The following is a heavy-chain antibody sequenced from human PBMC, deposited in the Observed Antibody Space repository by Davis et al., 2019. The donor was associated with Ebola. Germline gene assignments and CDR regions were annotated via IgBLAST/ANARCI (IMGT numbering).Heavy chain of an antibody. Sequence: GGSLRLSCAASGFTFSSYAMSWVRQAPGKGLEWVSAISGSGGSTYYADSVKGRFTISRDNAKNTLYLQMNSLRAEDTAVYYCARDSSGYQQYFQHWGQGTLVAVSS. CDR2: ISGSGGST. CDR3: ARDSSGYQQYFQH. J-gene: IGHJ1*01. CDR1: GFTFSSYA. V-gene: IGHV3-23*01. D-gene: IGHD3-22*01.